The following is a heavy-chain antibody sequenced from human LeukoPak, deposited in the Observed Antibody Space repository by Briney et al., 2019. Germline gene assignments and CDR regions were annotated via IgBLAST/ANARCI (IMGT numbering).Heavy chain of an antibody. CDR1: RYTFTSYY. CDR3: ASITVTTNWFDP. V-gene: IGHV1-46*01. J-gene: IGHJ5*02. D-gene: IGHD4-17*01. CDR2: INPSGGST. Sequence: ASVMVSCKASRYTFTSYYMHWVRQAPGQGLEWMGIINPSGGSTSYAQKFQGRVTMTRDTSTSTVYMELSSLRSEDTAVYYCASITVTTNWFDPWGQGTLVTVSS.